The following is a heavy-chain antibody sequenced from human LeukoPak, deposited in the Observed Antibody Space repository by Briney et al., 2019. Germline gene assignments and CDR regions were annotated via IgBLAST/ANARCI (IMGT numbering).Heavy chain of an antibody. CDR1: GFTFSSYS. Sequence: GGSLRLSCAASGFTFSSYSMNWVRQAPGKGLEWVSSISSSSSYIYYADSLKGRFTISRDNAKNSLYLQMNSLRAEDTAVYYCARGTYSSGWYSNYWGQGTLVTVSS. J-gene: IGHJ4*02. CDR3: ARGTYSSGWYSNY. CDR2: ISSSSSYI. V-gene: IGHV3-21*01. D-gene: IGHD6-19*01.